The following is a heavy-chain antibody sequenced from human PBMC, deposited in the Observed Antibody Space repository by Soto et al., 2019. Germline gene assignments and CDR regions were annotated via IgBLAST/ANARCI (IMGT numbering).Heavy chain of an antibody. Sequence: GESLKISCKGSGYGFTSYWIGWVRQMPGKGLEWMGIIYPGDSDTRYSPSFQGQVTISADKSISTAYLQWSSLKASDTAMYYCARQMGIQNYYYGMDVWGQGTTVTVS. D-gene: IGHD6-13*01. CDR2: IYPGDSDT. J-gene: IGHJ6*02. CDR1: GYGFTSYW. CDR3: ARQMGIQNYYYGMDV. V-gene: IGHV5-51*01.